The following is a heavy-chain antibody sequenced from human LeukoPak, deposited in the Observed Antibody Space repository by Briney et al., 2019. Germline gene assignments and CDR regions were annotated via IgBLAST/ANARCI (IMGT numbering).Heavy chain of an antibody. D-gene: IGHD4-17*01. J-gene: IGHJ4*02. CDR3: AKMALTIRIYGEFDY. CDR1: GFTFSSYS. Sequence: GGSLRLSCAASGFTFSSYSMNWVRQAPGKGLEWVSSISSSSSYIYYADSVKGRFTISRDNSKNTLYLQMNSLRAEDTAVYYCAKMALTIRIYGEFDYWGQGTLGTVSS. CDR2: ISSSSSYI. V-gene: IGHV3-21*04.